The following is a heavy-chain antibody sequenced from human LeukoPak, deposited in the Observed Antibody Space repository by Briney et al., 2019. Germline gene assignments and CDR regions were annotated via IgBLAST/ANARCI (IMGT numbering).Heavy chain of an antibody. Sequence: SGGSLRLSCAASGFSFITYSMNWVRQAPGKGLEWVSSISSSSDYIYYADSVKGRITISRDNAKNSLYLQMNRLRAEDTAVYFCAREAQGSGLPGLSRYYYMDVWGKGTTVTVSS. CDR2: ISSSSDYI. J-gene: IGHJ6*03. CDR1: GFSFITYS. V-gene: IGHV3-21*01. D-gene: IGHD3-10*01. CDR3: AREAQGSGLPGLSRYYYMDV.